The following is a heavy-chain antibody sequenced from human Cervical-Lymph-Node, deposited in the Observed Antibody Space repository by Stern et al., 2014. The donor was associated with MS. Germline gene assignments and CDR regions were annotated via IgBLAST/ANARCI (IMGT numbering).Heavy chain of an antibody. J-gene: IGHJ4*02. Sequence: EVQLVESGPEVKRPGESLKISCQASGYTFTSYWIGWVRQMPGKGLEWIAIIFPGGSDIRYSPSFPGQVTISADKSRTPPYLQWNNLKASDTAIYYCARQRYFDYWGQGTLVTVSS. V-gene: IGHV5-51*01. CDR1: GYTFTSYW. CDR2: IFPGGSDI. CDR3: ARQRYFDY.